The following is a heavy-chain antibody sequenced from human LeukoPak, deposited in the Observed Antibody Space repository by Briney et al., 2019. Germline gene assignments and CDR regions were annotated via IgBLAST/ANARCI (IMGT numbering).Heavy chain of an antibody. V-gene: IGHV4-39*01. Sequence: SATLSLTCTVSGGSISSSSYFWGWIRQPPGKGLEWIGSIYYTGSTYHNPSLKSRVTISVDTSKNQFFLKLSSVTAADTAVYYCVTMFYSSGRCQWFDPWGQGTLVTVSS. CDR3: VTMFYSSGRCQWFDP. CDR2: IYYTGST. CDR1: GGSISSSSYF. D-gene: IGHD6-19*01. J-gene: IGHJ5*02.